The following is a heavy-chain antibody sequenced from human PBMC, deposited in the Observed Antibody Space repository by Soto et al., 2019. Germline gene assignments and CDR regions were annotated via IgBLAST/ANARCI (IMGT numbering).Heavy chain of an antibody. CDR1: GYTFTSYG. Sequence: QVQLVQSGAEVKKPGASVKVSCKASGYTFTSYGISWVRQAPGQGLEWMGWISAYNGNTKNAQKLQGRVTKTTDTPTSTAYMELRSLRSEDTAVYYCASDLAVALIDYWGQGTLVTVSS. D-gene: IGHD6-19*01. V-gene: IGHV1-18*01. J-gene: IGHJ4*02. CDR2: ISAYNGNT. CDR3: ASDLAVALIDY.